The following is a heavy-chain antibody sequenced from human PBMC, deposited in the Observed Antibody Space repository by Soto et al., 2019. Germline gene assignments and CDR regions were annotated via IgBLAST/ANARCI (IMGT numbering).Heavy chain of an antibody. D-gene: IGHD2-15*01. V-gene: IGHV4-59*08. CDR3: ARWGIGYCSGGSCYRPYDY. J-gene: IGHJ4*02. CDR2: IYYSGST. Sequence: SETLSLTCTVSGGSISSYYWSWIRQPPGKGLEWIGYIYYSGSTNYNPSLKSRVTISVDTSKNQFSLKLSSVTAADTAVYYCARWGIGYCSGGSCYRPYDYWGQGTLVTVSS. CDR1: GGSISSYY.